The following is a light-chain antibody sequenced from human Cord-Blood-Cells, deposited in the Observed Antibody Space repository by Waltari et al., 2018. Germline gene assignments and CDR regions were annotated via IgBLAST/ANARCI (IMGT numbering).Light chain of an antibody. J-gene: IGKJ1*01. Sequence: IVLTQSPDSLAVSLGERATLNFTSSQSVLYSSNNKNYLAWYQQKPGQPPKQLIYWASTRESGVPDRFSGSGSGTDFTLTISSLQAEDVAVYYCQQYYSTPRTFGQGTKVEIK. CDR1: QSVLYSSNNKNY. V-gene: IGKV4-1*01. CDR2: WAS. CDR3: QQYYSTPRT.